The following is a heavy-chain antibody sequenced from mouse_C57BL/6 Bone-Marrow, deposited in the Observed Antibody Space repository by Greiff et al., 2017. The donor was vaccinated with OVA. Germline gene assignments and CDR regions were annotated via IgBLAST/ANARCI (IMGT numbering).Heavy chain of an antibody. CDR2: INYDGSST. Sequence: DVKLVESEGGLVQPGSSMKLSCTASGFTFSDYYMAWVRQVPEKGLEWVANINYDGSSTYYLDSLKSRFIISRDNAKNILYLQMSSLKSEDTATYYCARANLLLRYFDYWGQGTTLTVSS. CDR3: ARANLLLRYFDY. J-gene: IGHJ2*01. CDR1: GFTFSDYY. V-gene: IGHV5-16*01. D-gene: IGHD1-1*01.